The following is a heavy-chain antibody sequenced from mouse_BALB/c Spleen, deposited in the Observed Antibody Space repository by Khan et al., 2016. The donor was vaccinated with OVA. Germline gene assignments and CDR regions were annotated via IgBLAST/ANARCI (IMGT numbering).Heavy chain of an antibody. J-gene: IGHJ4*01. Sequence: QVQLKQSGAELARPGASVKMSCKASGYTFTSYSMHWIKQRPGQGLEWIGNINPSNAYTNYNQKFKDKATLTADKSSRTHYMQMSSLTSEDSAVYYCARDVHYYGSREALDYWGQGTSVTVSS. CDR1: GYTFTSYS. D-gene: IGHD1-1*01. CDR3: ARDVHYYGSREALDY. CDR2: INPSNAYT. V-gene: IGHV1-4*01.